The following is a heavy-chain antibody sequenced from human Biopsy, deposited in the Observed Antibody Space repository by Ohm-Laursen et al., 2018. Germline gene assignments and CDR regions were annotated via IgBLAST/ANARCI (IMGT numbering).Heavy chain of an antibody. CDR1: GGSISGYY. CDR3: ARSGQWARYYFDY. Sequence: GTLSLTWVVSGGSISGYYWSWIRQPPGKGLEWIGEINHRGYTDYNASLKGRVSISVDTSKNQLSLNLTSVTAADTAVFYCARSGQWARYYFDYWGHGTLVTVSP. V-gene: IGHV4-34*01. CDR2: INHRGYT. D-gene: IGHD6-19*01. J-gene: IGHJ4*01.